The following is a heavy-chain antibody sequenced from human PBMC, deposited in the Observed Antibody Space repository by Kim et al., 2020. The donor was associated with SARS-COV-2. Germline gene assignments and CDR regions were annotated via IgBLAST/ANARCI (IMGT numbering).Heavy chain of an antibody. CDR3: ARANVLLWFGELLGAMNWFDP. D-gene: IGHD3-10*01. CDR2: IYYSGST. Sequence: SETLSLICTVSGGSISSSSYYWGWIRQPPGKGLEWIGSIYYSGSTYYNPSLKSRVTISVDTSKNQFSLKLSSVTAADTAVYYCARANVLLWFGELLGAMNWFDPWGQGTLVTVSS. V-gene: IGHV4-39*07. CDR1: GGSISSSSYY. J-gene: IGHJ5*02.